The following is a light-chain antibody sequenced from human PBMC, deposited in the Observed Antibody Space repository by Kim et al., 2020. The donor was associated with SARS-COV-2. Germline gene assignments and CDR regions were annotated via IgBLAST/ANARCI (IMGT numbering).Light chain of an antibody. CDR3: QGWDSSSHKYV. CDR1: NQDDYD. CDR2: QDN. J-gene: IGLJ1*01. Sequence: PGQTGRIAGSGCNQDDYDVSGYQQKPGQSTVVVIYQDNQRPSGIPGSSSGSSSRTTATLTISGTQAMDEADCYCQGWDSSSHKYVCGAGTKVTVL. V-gene: IGLV3-1*01.